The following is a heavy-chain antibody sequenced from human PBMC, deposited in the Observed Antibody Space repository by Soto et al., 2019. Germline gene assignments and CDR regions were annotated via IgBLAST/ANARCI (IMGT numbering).Heavy chain of an antibody. Sequence: GGSLRLSCAASGFTFSSYAMSWVRQAPGKGLEWVSAISGSGGSTYYADSVKGRFTISRDNSKNTLYLQMNSLRAEDTAVYYCAKGGNIVVVPAATNDAFDIWGQGTMVTVSS. CDR1: GFTFSSYA. J-gene: IGHJ3*02. V-gene: IGHV3-23*01. CDR2: ISGSGGST. CDR3: AKGGNIVVVPAATNDAFDI. D-gene: IGHD2-2*01.